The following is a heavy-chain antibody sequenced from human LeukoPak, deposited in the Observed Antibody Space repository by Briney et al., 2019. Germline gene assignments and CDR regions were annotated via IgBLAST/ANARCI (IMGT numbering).Heavy chain of an antibody. D-gene: IGHD4-17*01. J-gene: IGHJ3*02. CDR1: GYTFTSYY. CDR2: INPSGGST. Sequence: GASVKVSCKASGYTFTSYYMHWARQAPGQGLEWMGIINPSGGSTSYAQKFQGRVTMTRDTSTSTVYMELSSLRSEDTAVYYCARDRHRSLRNYYGDYVDAFDIWGQGAMVTVSS. CDR3: ARDRHRSLRNYYGDYVDAFDI. V-gene: IGHV1-46*01.